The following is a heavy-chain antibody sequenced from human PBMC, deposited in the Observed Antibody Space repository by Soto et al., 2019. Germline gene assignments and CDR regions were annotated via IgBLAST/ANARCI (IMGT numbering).Heavy chain of an antibody. CDR2: ISYDGSNK. D-gene: IGHD2-2*01. J-gene: IGHJ4*02. Sequence: SLNLSCAASGFTFSSYAMHWARQAPGKGLEWVAVISYDGSNKYYADSVKGRFTISRDNSKNTLYLQMNSLRAEDTAVYYCARDIHPTIIPAVSDFWGQGTLVTVSS. CDR3: ARDIHPTIIPAVSDF. CDR1: GFTFSSYA. V-gene: IGHV3-30-3*01.